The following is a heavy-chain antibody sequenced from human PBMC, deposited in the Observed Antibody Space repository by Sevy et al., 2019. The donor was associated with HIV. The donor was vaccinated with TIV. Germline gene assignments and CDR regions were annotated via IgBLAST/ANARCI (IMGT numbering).Heavy chain of an antibody. CDR1: GFTFSSYS. Sequence: GGSLRLSCVASGFTFSSYSMNWVRQAPGKGLEWVSSISSSSSYIYYADSVKGRCTITRDNAMNLLYLQMNSVRAEDSSLKCWAGSNGGSYAFDIWGQGTMVTVSS. CDR2: ISSSSSYI. D-gene: IGHD1-26*01. J-gene: IGHJ3*02. V-gene: IGHV3-21*01. CDR3: AGSNGGSYAFDI.